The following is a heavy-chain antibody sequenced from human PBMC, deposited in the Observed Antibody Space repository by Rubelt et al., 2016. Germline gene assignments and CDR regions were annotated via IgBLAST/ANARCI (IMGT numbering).Heavy chain of an antibody. CDR3: ARDPANGRHDFWSGSVFEV. Sequence: QVQLVQSGAEVKKPGASVKVSCKASGYTLTRYSIHWVRQTPGQGLEWMAMNNPGSDNIVYAEKVQAMGTLNRDTAKSTVYRELSRLRSGDTAGYYCARDPANGRHDFWSGSVFEVWGQGTMVTVSS. J-gene: IGHJ3*01. CDR2: NNPGSDNI. D-gene: IGHD3-3*01. V-gene: IGHV1-46*01. CDR1: GYTLTRYS.